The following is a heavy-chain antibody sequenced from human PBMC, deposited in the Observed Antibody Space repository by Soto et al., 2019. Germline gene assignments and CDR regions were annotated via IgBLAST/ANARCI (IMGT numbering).Heavy chain of an antibody. Sequence: LRLSSAASGFTFSSYAVHWVRQPPGKGLEYVSAISSNGGSTYYADSVKGRFTISRDNSKNTLYLQMGSLRAEDMAVYYCARGIGDGYNYHFDYWGQGTLVTV. CDR3: ARGIGDGYNYHFDY. D-gene: IGHD5-12*01. V-gene: IGHV3-64*02. CDR1: GFTFSSYA. J-gene: IGHJ4*02. CDR2: ISSNGGST.